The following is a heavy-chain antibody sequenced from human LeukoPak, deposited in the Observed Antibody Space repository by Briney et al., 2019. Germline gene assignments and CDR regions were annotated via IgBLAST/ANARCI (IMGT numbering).Heavy chain of an antibody. J-gene: IGHJ6*02. CDR1: GGTFSSYA. CDR2: IIPIFGTA. Sequence: SVKVPCKASGGTFSSYAISWVRQAPGQGLEWMGGIIPIFGTANYAQKFQGRVTITADESTSTAYMELSSLRSEDTAVYYCALAARYYYYTMDVWGQGTTVTVSS. V-gene: IGHV1-69*01. D-gene: IGHD6-6*01. CDR3: ALAARYYYYTMDV.